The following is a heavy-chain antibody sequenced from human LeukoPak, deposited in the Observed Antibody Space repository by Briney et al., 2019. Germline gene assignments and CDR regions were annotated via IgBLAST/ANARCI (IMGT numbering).Heavy chain of an antibody. CDR2: INHSGST. J-gene: IGHJ4*02. V-gene: IGHV4-34*01. Sequence: SETLSLTCAVYGGSFSGYYWSWIRQPPGKGLEWIGEINHSGSTNYNPSLKSRVTISVDTSKNQFSLKLSSVTAADTAVYYCARERDIVATIGDFDYWGQGTLVTVSS. D-gene: IGHD5-12*01. CDR1: GGSFSGYY. CDR3: ARERDIVATIGDFDY.